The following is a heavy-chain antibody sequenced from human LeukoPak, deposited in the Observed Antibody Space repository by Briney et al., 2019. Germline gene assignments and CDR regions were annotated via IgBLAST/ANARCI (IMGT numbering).Heavy chain of an antibody. V-gene: IGHV1-18*01. Sequence: ASVKVSCKASGYSFSNYGMSWVRQAPGQGLEWMGWISAYNGDTKYARKFLGRLTMTTDTSTSTGYMELRTLRSDDTAFYYCARYGSSQPDLWPHHDYWGQGTLVTVSS. CDR2: ISAYNGDT. CDR3: ARYGSSQPDLWPHHDY. J-gene: IGHJ4*02. CDR1: GYSFSNYG. D-gene: IGHD6-13*01.